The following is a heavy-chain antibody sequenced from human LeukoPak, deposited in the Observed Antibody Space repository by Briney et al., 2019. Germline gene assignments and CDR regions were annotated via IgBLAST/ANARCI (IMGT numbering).Heavy chain of an antibody. J-gene: IGHJ3*02. D-gene: IGHD2/OR15-2a*01. CDR3: ASTSTYDAFDI. Sequence: GASVKVSCKASGYTFTYRYLHWVRQAPGQALEWMGWITLFNGNTNYAQKFQDRVTITRDRSMSTAYMELSSLRSEDTAMYYCASTSTYDAFDIWGQGTMVTVSS. V-gene: IGHV1-45*02. CDR1: GYTFTYRY. CDR2: ITLFNGNT.